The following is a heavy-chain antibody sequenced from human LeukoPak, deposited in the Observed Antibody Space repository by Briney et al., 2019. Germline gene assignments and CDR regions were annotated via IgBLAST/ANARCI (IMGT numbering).Heavy chain of an antibody. D-gene: IGHD1-1*01. Sequence: AGSLRVSCAASGFTVSSNYMSWVRQAPGKGLEWVSSTYSGGSTYYADSVKGRFTISRDSSKNTLYLQMSSLRAEDTAVYYCARGHNWNDRGAFDIWGQGTMVTVSS. CDR3: ARGHNWNDRGAFDI. CDR2: TYSGGST. J-gene: IGHJ3*02. CDR1: GFTVSSNY. V-gene: IGHV3-53*01.